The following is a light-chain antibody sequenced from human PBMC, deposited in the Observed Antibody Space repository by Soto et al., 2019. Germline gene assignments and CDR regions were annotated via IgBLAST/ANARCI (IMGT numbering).Light chain of an antibody. J-gene: IGKJ1*01. Sequence: IRMTPSRASLSASAGDRVTITCRASQGISSYLAWYQQKPGKAPKLLIYAASTLQSGVPSRFSGSGSGTDFTFTCSCLQSEDFATYSCKEHDSYPGKLGEGTKVDIK. CDR3: KEHDSYPGK. V-gene: IGKV1-8*01. CDR1: QGISSY. CDR2: AAS.